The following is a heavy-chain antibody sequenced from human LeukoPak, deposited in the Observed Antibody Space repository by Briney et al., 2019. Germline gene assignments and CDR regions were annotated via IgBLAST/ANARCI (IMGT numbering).Heavy chain of an antibody. Sequence: GGSLRLSCAASGFTFSSYTMNWVRQAPGKGLEWVSVISGSDDSTYYADSVKGRFTISRDSPKNTLCLQMNSLRAEDTAVYYCAKDLRIRAGVPDHWGQGTLVTVSS. V-gene: IGHV3-23*01. J-gene: IGHJ4*02. CDR2: ISGSDDST. D-gene: IGHD2-8*01. CDR3: AKDLRIRAGVPDH. CDR1: GFTFSSYT.